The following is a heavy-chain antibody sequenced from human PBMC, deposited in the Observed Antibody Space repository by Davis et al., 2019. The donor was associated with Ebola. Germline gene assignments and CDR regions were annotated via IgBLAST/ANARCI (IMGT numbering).Heavy chain of an antibody. Sequence: GESLKISCAASGFTLSSYTMTWVRQAPGKGLEWVSSISISSAFIYYADSVKGRFTVSRDNAKNSLSLQMNSLRAEDTAVYYCAGGESGWDASDIWGRGTMVTVSS. J-gene: IGHJ3*02. V-gene: IGHV3-21*01. CDR2: ISISSAFI. CDR1: GFTLSSYT. CDR3: AGGESGWDASDI. D-gene: IGHD6-19*01.